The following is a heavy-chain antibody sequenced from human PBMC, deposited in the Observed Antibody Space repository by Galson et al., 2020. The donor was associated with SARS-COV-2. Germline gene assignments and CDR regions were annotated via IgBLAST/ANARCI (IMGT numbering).Heavy chain of an antibody. CDR3: AKYSSGVLDY. J-gene: IGHJ4*02. CDR1: GYSFTNYW. CDR2: IDPSDSYS. V-gene: IGHV5-10-1*01. D-gene: IGHD6-19*01. Sequence: HGESLKISCKGSGYSFTNYWISWVRQKPGKGLEWMGKIDPSDSYSDYSPSFQGRVTISADKAISSAYLQWSSLKASDTAIYYCAKYSSGVLDYWGQGTLVTVST.